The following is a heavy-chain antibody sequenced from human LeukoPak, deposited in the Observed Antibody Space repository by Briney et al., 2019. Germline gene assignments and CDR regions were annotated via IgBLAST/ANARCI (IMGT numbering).Heavy chain of an antibody. Sequence: PGGSLRLSCAASGFTFSRYYMHWFRQAPGKGLVWVSRINSDGSSTTYADSVKGRFTISRDNAKNTLYLQMNSLKVEDTAVYYCTRVFVGDEYSSSGYWGQGTLVTVSS. D-gene: IGHD6-13*01. J-gene: IGHJ4*02. V-gene: IGHV3-74*01. CDR1: GFTFSRYY. CDR3: TRVFVGDEYSSSGY. CDR2: INSDGSST.